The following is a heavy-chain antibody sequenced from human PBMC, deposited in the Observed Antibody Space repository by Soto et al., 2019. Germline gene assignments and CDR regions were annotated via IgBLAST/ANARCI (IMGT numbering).Heavy chain of an antibody. D-gene: IGHD2-2*01. CDR1: GYSFSSFA. CDR2: ISPFNGKT. Sequence: GSVKVSCKTSGYSFSSFAISWVRQAPGKGLEWLGWISPFNGKTNYARKLQGRVTMTTDTSTSTAYMELRSLTSDDTAVYYCARHYAASFCPRALGNWGPGTLVTVSS. CDR3: ARHYAASFCPRALGN. J-gene: IGHJ4*02. V-gene: IGHV1-18*01.